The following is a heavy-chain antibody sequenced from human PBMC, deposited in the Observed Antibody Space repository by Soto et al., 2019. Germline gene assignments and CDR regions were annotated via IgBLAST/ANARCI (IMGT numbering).Heavy chain of an antibody. V-gene: IGHV1-69*13. J-gene: IGHJ6*02. CDR1: GGTFSSYA. CDR3: ARDWAYLNREYSGSQPTTIYYYGMDV. Sequence: GASVKVSCKASGGTFSSYAISWVRQAPGQGLEWMGGIIPIFGTANYAQKFQGRVTITADESTSTAYMELSSLRSEDTAVYYCARDWAYLNREYSGSQPTTIYYYGMDVWGQGTTVTVSS. CDR2: IIPIFGTA. D-gene: IGHD1-26*01.